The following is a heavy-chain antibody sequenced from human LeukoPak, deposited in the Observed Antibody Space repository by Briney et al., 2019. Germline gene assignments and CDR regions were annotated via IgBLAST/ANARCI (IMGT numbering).Heavy chain of an antibody. Sequence: ETSETLSLTCTVSGGSISSYYWSWIRQPPGKGLEWLASIYHSGTIYYNPSLKSRVTISVDTSKNQFSLKLTSVTAADTAVYYCARGLGRQQLVSPFDYWGQGTLVTVSS. CDR1: GGSISSYY. V-gene: IGHV4-38-2*02. CDR3: ARGLGRQQLVSPFDY. CDR2: IYHSGTI. J-gene: IGHJ4*02. D-gene: IGHD6-13*01.